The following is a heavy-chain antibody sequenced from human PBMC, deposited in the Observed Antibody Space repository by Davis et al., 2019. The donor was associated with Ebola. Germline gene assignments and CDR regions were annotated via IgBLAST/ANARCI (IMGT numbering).Heavy chain of an antibody. CDR1: GFTFSSYW. CDR3: ARGVLYYYESSGYYNWFDP. V-gene: IGHV3-74*01. Sequence: GESLKISCAASGFTFSSYWMHWVRQAPGKGLVWVSRINSDGSSTRSADSVKGRFTISRDNAKNTLYLQMNSLRAENTAVYYCARGVLYYYESSGYYNWFDPRGQGTLVTVSS. D-gene: IGHD3-22*01. J-gene: IGHJ5*02. CDR2: INSDGSST.